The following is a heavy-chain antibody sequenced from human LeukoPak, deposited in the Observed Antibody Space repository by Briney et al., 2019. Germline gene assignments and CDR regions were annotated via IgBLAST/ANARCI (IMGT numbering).Heavy chain of an antibody. CDR3: ATVYSGSYYFDY. CDR1: GGTFNSDA. CDR2: FIPIFRAA. Sequence: GASVKVSCKASGGTFNSDAISWVRQAPGQGLEWVGVFIPIFRAANYAQELQGRVTITANESASAVYMELSSLRSDDTAVYYCATVYSGSYYFDYWGQGTLVTVSS. D-gene: IGHD1-26*01. J-gene: IGHJ4*02. V-gene: IGHV1-69*13.